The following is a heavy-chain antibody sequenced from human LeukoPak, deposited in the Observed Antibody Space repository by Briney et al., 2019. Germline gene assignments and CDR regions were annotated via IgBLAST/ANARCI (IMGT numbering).Heavy chain of an antibody. CDR2: INSDGSST. CDR1: GFTFSSYW. D-gene: IGHD6-13*01. Sequence: GGSLRLSCAASGFTFSSYWMHWVRQAPGKGLLWVSRINSDGSSTSYADSVKGRFTISRDNAKNTLYLQMNSLRAEDTAVYYCARRIAAAAEPYYFGYWGQGTLVTVSS. CDR3: ARRIAAAAEPYYFGY. V-gene: IGHV3-74*01. J-gene: IGHJ4*02.